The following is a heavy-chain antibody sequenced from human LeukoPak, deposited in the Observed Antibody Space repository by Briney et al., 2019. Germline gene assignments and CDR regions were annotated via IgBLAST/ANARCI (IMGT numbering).Heavy chain of an antibody. V-gene: IGHV3-13*01. D-gene: IGHD1-1*01. CDR1: GFTFSSFD. CDR3: ARGPPRGKYYYMDV. J-gene: IGHJ6*03. CDR2: IGTASDT. Sequence: GGSLRLSCAASGFTFSSFDMHWVRQPTGQGLESFSTIGTASDTYYPGSVEGRFTLSRDNAKNSLYLQMNSLTAGDTAVYYCARGPPRGKYYYMDVWGKGTTVTVSS.